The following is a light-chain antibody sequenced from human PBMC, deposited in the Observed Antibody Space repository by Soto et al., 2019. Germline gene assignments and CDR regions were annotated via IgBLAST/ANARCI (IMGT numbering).Light chain of an antibody. V-gene: IGKV3-11*01. CDR1: QSVSSY. J-gene: IGKJ4*01. CDR3: QQRSNWPLT. Sequence: EIVWTQSPATLSLSPGERATLSCRASQSVSSYLAWYQQKPGQAPRLLIYDASNRATGIPARFSGSGSGTDLTLTISSLEPEDFAVYYCQQRSNWPLTFGGGTKV. CDR2: DAS.